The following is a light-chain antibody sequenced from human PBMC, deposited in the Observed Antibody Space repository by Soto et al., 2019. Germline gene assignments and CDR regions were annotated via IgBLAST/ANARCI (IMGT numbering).Light chain of an antibody. CDR1: SSDVGDYNY. J-gene: IGLJ2*01. CDR3: SSYTSSTTVI. CDR2: DVT. V-gene: IGLV2-14*01. Sequence: QSVLTQPAAVSGSPGQSMTISCTGTSSDVGDYNYVYWYQQHPGKAPKVMIYDVTDRPSGVSNRFSASKSGNTASLTISGLQAEDEADYYCSSYTSSTTVIFGGGTKLTVL.